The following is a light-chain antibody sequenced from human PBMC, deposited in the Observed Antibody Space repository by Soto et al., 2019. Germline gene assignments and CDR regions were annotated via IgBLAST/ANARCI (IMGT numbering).Light chain of an antibody. J-gene: IGKJ2*01. V-gene: IGKV1-39*01. CDR3: QQYYSFPHT. CDR1: QDVSSY. CDR2: EAS. Sequence: DIQLTQSPSPLSASVGDRVYITCRTSQDVSSYLNWYQAKPGKAPKLLVYEASTLQSGVPSRFSGSGSGTDFTLTISCLQSEDFATYYCQQYYSFPHTFGQGTKLEIK.